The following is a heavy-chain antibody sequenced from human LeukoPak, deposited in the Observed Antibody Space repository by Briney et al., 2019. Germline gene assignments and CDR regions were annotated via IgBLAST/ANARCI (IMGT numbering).Heavy chain of an antibody. V-gene: IGHV4-59*08. CDR2: IYSNGDT. CDR1: GGSISSYY. CDR3: ARHYCSGANCYYLDY. J-gene: IGHJ4*02. D-gene: IGHD2-15*01. Sequence: PSETLSLTCIVSGGSISSYYWSWMRQPPRKRLEWIGNIYSNGDTNYNPSLKSRVTTSVDTSKNQFSLELTSVTAADTAVYYCARHYCSGANCYYLDYWGQGTLVTVSS.